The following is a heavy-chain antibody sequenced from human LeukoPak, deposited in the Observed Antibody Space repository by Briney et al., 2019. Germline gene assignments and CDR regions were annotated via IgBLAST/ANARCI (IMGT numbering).Heavy chain of an antibody. CDR1: GGSISSYY. CDR3: ARLNRGYSYGQSKIFDY. D-gene: IGHD5-18*01. J-gene: IGHJ4*02. CDR2: ICYSGST. V-gene: IGHV4-59*08. Sequence: SETLSLTCTVSGGSISSYYWSWIRQPPGKGLEWIGYICYSGSTNYNPSLKSRVTISVDTSKNQFSLKLSSVTAADTAVYYCARLNRGYSYGQSKIFDYWGQGTLVTVSS.